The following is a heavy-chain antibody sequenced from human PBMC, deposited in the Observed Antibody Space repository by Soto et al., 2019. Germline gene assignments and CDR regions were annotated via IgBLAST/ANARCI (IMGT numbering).Heavy chain of an antibody. CDR2: ILHDGNNK. CDR1: GFTFSNYI. D-gene: IGHD3-16*02. CDR3: AIHDAGGSYCDIGY. Sequence: QVQLVESGGGVVQPGRSLRLSCAASGFTFSNYIMHWVRQAPGKGLEWVAIILHDGNNKYYADSVKGRFTISRDNSKKTLYLQMNSLRTEDTAIYYCAIHDAGGSYCDIGYWGQGTLVTVSS. J-gene: IGHJ4*02. V-gene: IGHV3-30-3*01.